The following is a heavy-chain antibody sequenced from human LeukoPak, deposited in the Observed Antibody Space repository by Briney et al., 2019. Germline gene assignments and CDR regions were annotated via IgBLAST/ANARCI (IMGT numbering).Heavy chain of an antibody. CDR1: GGTFSSYA. D-gene: IGHD4-17*01. V-gene: IGHV1-69*04. Sequence: ASVKVSCKASGGTFSSYAISWVRQAPGQGLEWMGRIIPILGIANYAQKFQGRVTITADKSTSTAYMELSSLRSEDTAVYYCARGTSYGPLDYWGQGTLVTVSS. J-gene: IGHJ4*02. CDR3: ARGTSYGPLDY. CDR2: IIPILGIA.